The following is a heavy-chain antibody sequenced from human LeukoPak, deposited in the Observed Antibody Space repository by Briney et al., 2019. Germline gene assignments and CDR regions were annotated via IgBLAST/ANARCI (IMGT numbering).Heavy chain of an antibody. V-gene: IGHV1-18*01. D-gene: IGHD1-14*01. CDR1: GYTFTGYG. CDR2: ISAYNGNT. Sequence: ASVKVSCKASGYTFTGYGISWVRQAPGQGLEWMGWISAYNGNTNYAQKLQGRVTMTTDTSTSTAYMELRSLRSDDTAVYYCAREWYITGTTDGMDVWGQGTTVTVSS. J-gene: IGHJ6*02. CDR3: AREWYITGTTDGMDV.